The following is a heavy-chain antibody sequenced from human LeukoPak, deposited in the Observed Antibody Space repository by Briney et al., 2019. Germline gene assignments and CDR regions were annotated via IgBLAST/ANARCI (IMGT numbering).Heavy chain of an antibody. CDR3: AREFAFWEAADAFDI. J-gene: IGHJ3*02. V-gene: IGHV3-30*04. D-gene: IGHD1-26*01. CDR2: ISYDGSNK. CDR1: GFTFSSYA. Sequence: GGSLRLSCAASGFTFSSYAMHWVRQAPGKGLEWVAVISYDGSNKYYADSVKGRFTISRDNSKNTLYLQMNSLRAEDTAVYYCAREFAFWEAADAFDIWGQGTMVTVSS.